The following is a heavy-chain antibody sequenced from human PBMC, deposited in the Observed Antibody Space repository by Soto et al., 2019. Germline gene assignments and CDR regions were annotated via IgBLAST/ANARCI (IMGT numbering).Heavy chain of an antibody. CDR3: AREIPHYYYGMDV. CDR2: IYSGGST. CDR1: GFIVSNNY. D-gene: IGHD2-2*02. Sequence: EVQLVESGGGLIQPGGSLRLSCAASGFIVSNNYVSWVRQAPGKGLEWVSVIYSGGSTYYADSVKGRFTISRDNSKNTVYLQMISLRVEDTAVYYCAREIPHYYYGMDVWGQGTTVTVSS. V-gene: IGHV3-53*01. J-gene: IGHJ6*02.